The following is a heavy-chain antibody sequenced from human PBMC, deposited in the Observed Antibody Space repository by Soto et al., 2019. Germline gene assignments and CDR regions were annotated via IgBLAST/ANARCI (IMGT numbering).Heavy chain of an antibody. CDR2: MSYDGSDT. Sequence: SLRLSCVGSGFIFSNNGMHWVRQTPGKGLEWVAFMSYDGSDTFYADSVKGRFTISRDNSKNTVYLQMNSLRAEDTAVYYCARAPFTIYDTSGYYDYWGQGTLVTVSS. V-gene: IGHV3-33*08. J-gene: IGHJ4*02. D-gene: IGHD3-22*01. CDR1: GFIFSNNG. CDR3: ARAPFTIYDTSGYYDY.